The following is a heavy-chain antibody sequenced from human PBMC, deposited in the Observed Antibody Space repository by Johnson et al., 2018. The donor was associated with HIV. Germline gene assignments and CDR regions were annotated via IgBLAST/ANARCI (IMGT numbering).Heavy chain of an antibody. Sequence: QVQLVESGGGVVQPGGSLRLSCAASGFTFSSYGMHWVRQAPGKGLEWVAFIRYDGSNKYYADSVKGRFTISRDNSRNTVYLQMNSLRAEDTAVYYCAKDMRSLAYYYDSSGYNAFDIWGQGTMVTVSS. J-gene: IGHJ3*02. V-gene: IGHV3-30*02. CDR3: AKDMRSLAYYYDSSGYNAFDI. D-gene: IGHD3-22*01. CDR2: IRYDGSNK. CDR1: GFTFSSYG.